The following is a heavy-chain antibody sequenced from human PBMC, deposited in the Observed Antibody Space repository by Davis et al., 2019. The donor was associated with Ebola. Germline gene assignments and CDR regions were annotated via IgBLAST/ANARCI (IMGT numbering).Heavy chain of an antibody. J-gene: IGHJ6*02. V-gene: IGHV3-48*03. CDR3: ARDDIVVEWGGMDV. CDR2: ISFSGDNT. D-gene: IGHD2-2*01. Sequence: GESLKISCADSTFSFSGYEMNWVRQAPGKGLEWLSYISFSGDNTYYAASVRGRFTISRDNAKNSLYLQMNGLRAEDTAVYYCARDDIVVEWGGMDVWGQGTTVTVSS. CDR1: TFSFSGYE.